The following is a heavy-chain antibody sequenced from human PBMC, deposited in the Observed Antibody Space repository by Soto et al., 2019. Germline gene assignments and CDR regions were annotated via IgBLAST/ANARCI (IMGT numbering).Heavy chain of an antibody. CDR1: GGSISSSSYY. Sequence: SETLSLTCTVSGGSISSSSYYWGWIRQPPGKGLEWIGSIYYSGGTYYNPSLKSRVTISVDTSKNQFSLKLSSVTAADTAVYYCARRGYYAISAFDIWGQGTMVTVSS. V-gene: IGHV4-39*01. D-gene: IGHD2-8*01. J-gene: IGHJ3*02. CDR3: ARRGYYAISAFDI. CDR2: IYYSGGT.